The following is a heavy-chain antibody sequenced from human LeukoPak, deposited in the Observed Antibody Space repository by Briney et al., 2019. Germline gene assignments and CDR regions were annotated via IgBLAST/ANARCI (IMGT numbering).Heavy chain of an antibody. D-gene: IGHD3-9*01. J-gene: IGHJ4*02. CDR3: ARAELRYFDWPPGDY. V-gene: IGHV1-8*02. Sequence: ASVKVSCKASGYTFTGYHMHWVRQAPGQGLEWMGWINPNSGNTGYTQKFQGRVTMTRNTSISTAYMELSSLRSEDTAVYYCARAELRYFDWPPGDYWGQGTLVTVSS. CDR1: GYTFTGYH. CDR2: INPNSGNT.